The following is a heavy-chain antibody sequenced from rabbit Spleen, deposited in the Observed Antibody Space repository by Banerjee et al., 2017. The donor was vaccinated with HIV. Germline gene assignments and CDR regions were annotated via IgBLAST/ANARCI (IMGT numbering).Heavy chain of an antibody. CDR3: ARTFSSDHDF. V-gene: IGHV1S40*01. Sequence: QSLEESGGDLVKPGASLTLTCTASGFSFSGRYWVCWVRQAPGKGLEWIGCIYTGSGSAYYASWARGRFTVSSPSSTTVTVQMTSLTAADTATYFCARTFSSDHDFWGQGTLVTV. D-gene: IGHD1-1*01. CDR1: GFSFSGRYW. J-gene: IGHJ6*01. CDR2: IYTGSGSA.